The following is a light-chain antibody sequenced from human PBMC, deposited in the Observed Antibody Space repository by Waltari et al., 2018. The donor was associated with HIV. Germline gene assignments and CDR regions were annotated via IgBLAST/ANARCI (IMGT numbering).Light chain of an antibody. CDR1: NSNIGTRP. J-gene: IGLJ2*01. CDR2: RSD. Sequence: QSVLTQPPSASGTPGQRVTISCPGSNSNIGTRPVNWYQQLAGSAPKLLIYRSDLRPSGVPDRFSGSKSATSASLAISGLQSEDEATYYCASWDDSLNGVIFGGGTELTVL. CDR3: ASWDDSLNGVI. V-gene: IGLV1-44*01.